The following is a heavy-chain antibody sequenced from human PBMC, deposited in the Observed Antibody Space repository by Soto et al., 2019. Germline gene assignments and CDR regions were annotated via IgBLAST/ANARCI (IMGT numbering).Heavy chain of an antibody. CDR2: IYHTGST. J-gene: IGHJ4*02. V-gene: IGHV4-31*03. CDR3: ARATGTLRSRNCDS. CDR1: GGSISSVGHY. Sequence: QVQLQESGPNLVKPSQTLSLTCSVSGGSISSVGHYWTWIRQPPGKGLEWIGSIYHTGSTYYSKSLRSRLTISIDPSNSQFSLRLTSVTAADTAVYYCARATGTLRSRNCDSWGQGSLVTVSS. D-gene: IGHD3-9*01.